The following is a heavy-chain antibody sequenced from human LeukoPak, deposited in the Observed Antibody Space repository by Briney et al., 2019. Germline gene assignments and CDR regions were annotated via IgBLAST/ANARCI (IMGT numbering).Heavy chain of an antibody. CDR1: GFTFGDYA. CDR3: TRDLDSSSWSEYYYYGMDV. D-gene: IGHD6-13*01. CDR2: IRSKAYGGTT. J-gene: IGHJ6*02. Sequence: GGSLRLSCTASGFTFGDYAMSWVRRAPGKGLEWVGFIRSKAYGGTTEYAASVKGRFTISRDDSKSIAYLQMNSLKTEDTAVYYCTRDLDSSSWSEYYYYGMDVWGQGTTVTVSS. V-gene: IGHV3-49*04.